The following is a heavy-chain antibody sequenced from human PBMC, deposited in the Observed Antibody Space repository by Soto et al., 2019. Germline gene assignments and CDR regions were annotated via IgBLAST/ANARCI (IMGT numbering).Heavy chain of an antibody. Sequence: ASVKVSCKTSGYFFTSYYIHWVRQAPGQGLEWMGWINPNNGGTNSAQKFQGRVTMTSDTSINTAYMEITSLRSDDTALYYCAREVTYGGGSFSLGLWGQGALVTVSS. CDR3: AREVTYGGGSFSLGL. D-gene: IGHD3-10*01. CDR1: GYFFTSYY. CDR2: INPNNGGT. V-gene: IGHV1-2*02. J-gene: IGHJ4*02.